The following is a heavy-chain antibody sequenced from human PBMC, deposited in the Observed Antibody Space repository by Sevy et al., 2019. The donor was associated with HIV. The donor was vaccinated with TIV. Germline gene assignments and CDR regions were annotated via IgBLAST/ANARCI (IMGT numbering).Heavy chain of an antibody. J-gene: IGHJ4*02. CDR1: GFTFGNYA. CDR3: AKDRTYRLSWYYLDH. V-gene: IGHV3-23*01. Sequence: GGSLRLSCAASGFTFGNYAMNWVRQAPGKGLEWVSSISGSTIDTSYADSVKGRFTISGDNSQNTLYLEMNSLRAEDTAVYYCAKDRTYRLSWYYLDHWGQGTLVTVSS. CDR2: ISGSTIDT. D-gene: IGHD6-13*01.